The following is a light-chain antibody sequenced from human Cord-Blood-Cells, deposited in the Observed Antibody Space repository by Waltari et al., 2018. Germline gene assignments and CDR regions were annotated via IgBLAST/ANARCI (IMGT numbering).Light chain of an antibody. J-gene: IGLJ1*01. CDR3: SSYTSSSTLV. V-gene: IGLV2-14*03. CDR2: DVS. CDR1: SSDVGGYNY. Sequence: QSALTQPASVSGSPGQSLTISCTGTSSDVGGYNYVSWYQQHPGKAPTLMIYDVSNRPSGVSNRFSGSKSGNTASLTISGLQAEDEADYYCSSYTSSSTLVFGTGTKVTVL.